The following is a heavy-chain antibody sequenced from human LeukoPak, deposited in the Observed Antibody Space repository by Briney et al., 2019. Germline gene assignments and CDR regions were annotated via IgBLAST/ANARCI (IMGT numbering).Heavy chain of an antibody. CDR2: IYYSGST. CDR3: ARPLSRGWSGFPYYYYMDV. J-gene: IGHJ6*03. Sequence: SETLSLTCTVSGGTISSSSYYWGWIRQPPGKGLEWVGSIYYSGSTYYNPSLKSRVTISIDTSKNQFSLKLSSVTAADTAVYYCARPLSRGWSGFPYYYYMDVWGKGTTVTVSS. CDR1: GGTISSSSYY. D-gene: IGHD3-3*01. V-gene: IGHV4-39*07.